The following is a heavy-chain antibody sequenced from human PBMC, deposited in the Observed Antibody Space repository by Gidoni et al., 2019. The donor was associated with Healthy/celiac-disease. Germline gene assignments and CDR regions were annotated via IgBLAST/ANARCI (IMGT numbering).Heavy chain of an antibody. CDR1: GFPFGSSW. J-gene: IGHJ4*02. CDR2: MNSDGNST. D-gene: IGHD3-9*01. CDR3: ARPPPSRYFDWLPQN. V-gene: IGHV3-74*01. Sequence: EVQLVESGGGLVQPGGSVRLSCAASGFPFGSSWMHWVRYAPGKGLVWVPRMNSDGNSTSYADAVKGRFTISRDNAKNTLYLQMNSLSAEDTAVYYCARPPPSRYFDWLPQNWGQGTLVTVSS.